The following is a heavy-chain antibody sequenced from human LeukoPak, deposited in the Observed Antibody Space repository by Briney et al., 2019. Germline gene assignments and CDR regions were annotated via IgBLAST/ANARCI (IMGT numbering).Heavy chain of an antibody. J-gene: IGHJ4*02. CDR2: INHSGST. CDR3: ARVPITMIVHDY. CDR1: GGSFSGYY. V-gene: IGHV4-34*01. Sequence: SETLSLTCAVYGGSFSGYYWSWIRQPPGKGLEWIGEINHSGSTNYNPSLKSRVTISVETSKNQFSLKLSSVTAADTAVYYCARVPITMIVHDYWGQGTLVTVSS. D-gene: IGHD3-22*01.